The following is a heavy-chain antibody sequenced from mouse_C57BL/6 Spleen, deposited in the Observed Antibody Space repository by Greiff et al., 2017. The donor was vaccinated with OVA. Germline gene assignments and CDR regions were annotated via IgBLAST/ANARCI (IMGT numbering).Heavy chain of an antibody. CDR1: GYTFTSYW. J-gene: IGHJ1*03. V-gene: IGHV1-50*01. CDR3: ARRLHYWYFDV. D-gene: IGHD6-1*01. Sequence: VQLQQPGAELVKPGASVKLSCRASGYTFTSYWMQWVKQRPGQGLEWIGEIDPSDSYTNYNQKFKGKATLTVDTSSSTAYMQLSSLTSEDSAVYYCARRLHYWYFDVWGTGTTVTVSS. CDR2: IDPSDSYT.